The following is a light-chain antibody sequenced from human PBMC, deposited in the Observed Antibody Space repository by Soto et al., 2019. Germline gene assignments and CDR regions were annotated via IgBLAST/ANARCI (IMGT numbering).Light chain of an antibody. CDR2: DA. J-gene: IGLJ2*01. CDR1: SSDVGDHNY. Sequence: QSALTQPASVSGSPGQSITISCTGSSSDVGDHNYVSWYQQHPGKAPKVLIYDAIRPSGVSDRFSGSKSVNTASLIIAGLQAEDEAYYSCSSYTSGVLFGGGTKVTVL. CDR3: SSYTSGVL. V-gene: IGLV2-14*01.